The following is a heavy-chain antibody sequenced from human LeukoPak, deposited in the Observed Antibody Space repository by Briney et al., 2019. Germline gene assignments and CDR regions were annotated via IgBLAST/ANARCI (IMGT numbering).Heavy chain of an antibody. CDR3: ARGLRWSDY. CDR2: IYYSGST. CDR1: GGSISTYY. D-gene: IGHD4-23*01. V-gene: IGHV4-59*01. J-gene: IGHJ4*02. Sequence: SETLSLTCTVSGGSISTYYWSWIRQPPGKGLEWIGNIYYSGSTNYNPSLKTRVTISVDTSKNQFSLKLSSVTAADTAVYYCARGLRWSDYRGQGTLVTVSS.